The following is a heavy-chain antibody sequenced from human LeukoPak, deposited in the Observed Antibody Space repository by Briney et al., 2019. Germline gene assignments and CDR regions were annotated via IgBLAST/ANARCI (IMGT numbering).Heavy chain of an antibody. CDR1: GFTFDDYA. V-gene: IGHV3-9*01. J-gene: IGHJ6*02. CDR3: AKGFLHYYYYGMDV. CDR2: ISWNSGSI. D-gene: IGHD2/OR15-2a*01. Sequence: GGSLRLSCAASGFTFDDYAMHWVRQAPGKGLEWVSGISWNSGSIGYADSVKGRFTISRDNAKNSLYLQMNSLRAEDTALYYCAKGFLHYYYYGMDVWGQGTTVTVSS.